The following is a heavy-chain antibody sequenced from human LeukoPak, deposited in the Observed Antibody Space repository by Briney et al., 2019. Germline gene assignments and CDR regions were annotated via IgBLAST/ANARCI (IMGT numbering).Heavy chain of an antibody. Sequence: SETLSLTCTVSGGSISSYYWSWIRQPPGKGLEWIGYIYYSGSTNYNPSLKSRVTISVDTSKNQFSLKLSSVTAADTAVYYCARHQQLLWFGEYQYYFDYWGQGTLVTVSS. CDR2: IYYSGST. J-gene: IGHJ4*02. D-gene: IGHD3-10*01. CDR1: GGSISSYY. V-gene: IGHV4-59*08. CDR3: ARHQQLLWFGEYQYYFDY.